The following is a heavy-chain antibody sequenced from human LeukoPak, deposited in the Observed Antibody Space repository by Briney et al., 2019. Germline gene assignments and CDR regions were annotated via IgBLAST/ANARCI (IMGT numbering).Heavy chain of an antibody. CDR2: IYYSGST. Sequence: SETLSLTCTVSGGSISSSSYFWGWIRQPPGKGLEGIGSIYYSGSTYYNPSLKSRVTISVDTSKNQFSLKLSSVTAADTAVYYCARHTLLVPFDYWGQGTLVTVSS. D-gene: IGHD2-15*01. J-gene: IGHJ4*02. CDR3: ARHTLLVPFDY. CDR1: GGSISSSSYF. V-gene: IGHV4-39*01.